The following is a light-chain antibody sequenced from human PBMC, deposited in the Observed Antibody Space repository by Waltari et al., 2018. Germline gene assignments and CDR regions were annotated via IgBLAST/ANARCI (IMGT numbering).Light chain of an antibody. CDR3: QQRSNWPPMFT. CDR1: QRVSSY. V-gene: IGKV3-11*01. Sequence: ELVLTQSPATLPLSPGERATLSCRASQRVSSYLAWYQQKPGQAPRLLIFDASKRATGIPARFSGSGSGTDFTLTISSLGPEDFAVYYCQQRSNWPPMFTFGPGTKVDIK. CDR2: DAS. J-gene: IGKJ3*01.